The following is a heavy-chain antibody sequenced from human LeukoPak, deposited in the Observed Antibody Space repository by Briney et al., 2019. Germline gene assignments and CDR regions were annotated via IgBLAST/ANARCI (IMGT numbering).Heavy chain of an antibody. J-gene: IGHJ5*02. CDR2: IYHSGST. CDR1: GGSISSGGYS. V-gene: IGHV4-30-2*01. D-gene: IGHD2-15*01. Sequence: SETLSLTCAVSGGSISSGGYSWSWIRQPPGKGLEWIGYIYHSGSTYYNPSLKSRVTISVDRSKNQFSLKLSSVTAADTAVYCCARGHYGSGGSCYSAWFDPWGQGTLVTVSS. CDR3: ARGHYGSGGSCYSAWFDP.